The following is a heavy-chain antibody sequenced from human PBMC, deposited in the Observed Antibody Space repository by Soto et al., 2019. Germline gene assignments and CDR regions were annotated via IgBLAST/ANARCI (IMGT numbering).Heavy chain of an antibody. CDR1: GFTFRSYG. CDR3: SRGLSELKSNLLVYYGMDV. V-gene: IGHV3-33*01. J-gene: IGHJ6*02. CDR2: IWCDGSTK. Sequence: QVQLVESGGGVVQPGRSLRLSCAASGFTFRSYGMHWVRQAPGKGLEWVAGIWCDGSTKYYADSVKGRFTISRDNSKNTRELQMNSLGAEGPAVYYCSRGLSELKSNLLVYYGMDVRGQGTTVTVSS.